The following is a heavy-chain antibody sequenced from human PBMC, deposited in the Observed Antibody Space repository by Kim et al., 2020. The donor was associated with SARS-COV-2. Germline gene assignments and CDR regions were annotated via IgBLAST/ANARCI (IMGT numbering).Heavy chain of an antibody. J-gene: IGHJ6*01. Sequence: GGSLRLSCAASGFTFSDHFMDWVRQAPGKGLEWIARIRSRPVGYTTAYAASVKGRFTISRDDSKNSLYLATGYLRSALEIGRAHV. CDR2: IRSRPVGYTT. V-gene: IGHV3-72*01. CDR3: V. CDR1: GFTFSDHF. D-gene: IGHD2-21*01.